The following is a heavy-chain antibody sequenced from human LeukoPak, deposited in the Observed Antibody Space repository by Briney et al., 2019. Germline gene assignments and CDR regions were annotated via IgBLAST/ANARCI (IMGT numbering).Heavy chain of an antibody. CDR3: ARLTAVVTFDY. CDR2: IYPSDSDT. V-gene: IGHV5-51*01. J-gene: IGHJ4*02. Sequence: GESLKISCKGSGYSFTSNWISWVRQLPGKGLEWMGVIYPSDSDTRYSPSFQGHVTISADKSISTAYLQWRSLKVSDSAMYYCARLTAVVTFDYWGQGTLVTVSS. D-gene: IGHD4-23*01. CDR1: GYSFTSNW.